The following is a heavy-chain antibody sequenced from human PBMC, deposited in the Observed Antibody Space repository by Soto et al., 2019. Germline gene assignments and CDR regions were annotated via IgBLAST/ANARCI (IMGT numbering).Heavy chain of an antibody. Sequence: QMHLVQSGPEVKKPGTSVKVSCKASGFTFTSSAVQWVRQARGQRLEWIGWIVVGSGNTNYAQKFQERVTITRDMSTSTAYMEQSSLRSQDTAVYYCAAVDLSTLHYYYGMDVWGQGTTVTVSS. CDR3: AAVDLSTLHYYYGMDV. CDR1: GFTFTSSA. V-gene: IGHV1-58*01. CDR2: IVVGSGNT. J-gene: IGHJ6*02. D-gene: IGHD2-2*03.